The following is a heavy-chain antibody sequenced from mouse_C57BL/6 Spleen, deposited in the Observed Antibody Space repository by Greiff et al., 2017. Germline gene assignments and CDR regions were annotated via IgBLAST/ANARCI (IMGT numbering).Heavy chain of an antibody. V-gene: IGHV14-2*01. CDR3: ASDGSSYLYYAMGC. D-gene: IGHD1-1*01. CDR1: GFNIKDYY. CDR2: IDPEDGDT. Sequence: EVQLQQSGAELVKPGASVKLSCTASGFNIKDYYMHWVKQRTEQGLEWIGRIDPEDGDTKYAPKFQGKATMTADTSSNTAYLQLSSLTSEDTAVYYCASDGSSYLYYAMGCWGNGASVTVAS. J-gene: IGHJ4*01.